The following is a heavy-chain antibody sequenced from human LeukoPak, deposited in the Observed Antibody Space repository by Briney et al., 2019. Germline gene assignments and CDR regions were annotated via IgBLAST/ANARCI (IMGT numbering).Heavy chain of an antibody. CDR2: ISSSSSYI. CDR1: GFTFSSYS. CDR3: AREVVVPAAARHYYYYYYMDV. V-gene: IGHV3-21*01. J-gene: IGHJ6*03. D-gene: IGHD2-2*01. Sequence: PGGSLRLSCAASGFTFSSYSMNWVRQAPGKGLEWVSSISSSSSYIYYADSVKGRFTISRDNAKNSLYPQMNSLRAEDTAVYYCAREVVVPAAARHYYYYYYMDVWGKGTTVTVSS.